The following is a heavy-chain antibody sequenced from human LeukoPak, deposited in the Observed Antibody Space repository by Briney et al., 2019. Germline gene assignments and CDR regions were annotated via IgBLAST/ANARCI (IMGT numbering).Heavy chain of an antibody. V-gene: IGHV4-30-2*01. CDR2: IYDRGPA. J-gene: IGHJ5*01. CDR1: GYAITSGGFS. CDR3: ARSRQASGLFNS. Sequence: PSETLSLTCTVSGYAITSGGFSWNWIRQPPGKGLEWIGCIYDRGPAYYNPSLKSRYTISVDRPKNQFFLNVTSLTAADTAVYYCARSRQASGLFNSWGQGTLVVVSS. D-gene: IGHD3-10*01.